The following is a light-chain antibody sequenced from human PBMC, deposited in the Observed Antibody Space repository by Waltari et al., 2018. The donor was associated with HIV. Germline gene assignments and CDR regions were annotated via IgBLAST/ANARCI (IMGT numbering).Light chain of an antibody. CDR3: ATWDDSLNGWA. V-gene: IGLV1-47*01. Sequence: QSVMTQPPSASGTPGQGVTISCSGSKSNIGDNYVYWYQQLPGKAPKLLIETNNQRPAGVPDRVSVAQSGTSASLAISGLRSDDEADYYCATWDDSLNGWAFGRGTKLTVL. CDR2: TNN. J-gene: IGLJ3*02. CDR1: KSNIGDNY.